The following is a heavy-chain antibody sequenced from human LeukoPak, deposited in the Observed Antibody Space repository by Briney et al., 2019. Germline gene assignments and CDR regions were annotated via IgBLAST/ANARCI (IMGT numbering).Heavy chain of an antibody. Sequence: SVKVSCKASGGAFSSYAISWVRQAPGQGLEWMGRIIPIFGTANYAQKFQGRVTITTDESTSTAYMELSSLRSEDTAVYYCARESGIAVAGLDYWGQGTLVTVSS. CDR3: ARESGIAVAGLDY. CDR1: GGAFSSYA. V-gene: IGHV1-69*05. D-gene: IGHD6-19*01. J-gene: IGHJ4*02. CDR2: IIPIFGTA.